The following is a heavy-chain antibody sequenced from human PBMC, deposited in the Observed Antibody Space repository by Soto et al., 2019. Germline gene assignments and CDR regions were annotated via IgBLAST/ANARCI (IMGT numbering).Heavy chain of an antibody. CDR1: EFSISAYW. CDR3: ARDEGIDY. V-gene: IGHV3-7*03. Sequence: GGSLRLSCVASEFSISAYWMSWVRQAPGKGLEWVANIKQDGGDQFYLDSVKGRFSISRDNAKNLLYLHMSSLRVEDTALYYCARDEGIDYWGQGTLVTVSS. J-gene: IGHJ4*02. CDR2: IKQDGGDQ.